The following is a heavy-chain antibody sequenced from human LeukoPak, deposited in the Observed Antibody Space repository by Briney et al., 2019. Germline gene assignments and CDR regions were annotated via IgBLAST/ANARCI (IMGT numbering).Heavy chain of an antibody. CDR2: IRYDGSNK. D-gene: IGHD3-10*01. CDR1: GFTFSSYG. Sequence: GGSLRLSCAASGFTFSSYGMRWVRQAPGKGLEWVAFIRYDGSNKYYADSVKGRFTISRDNSKNTLYLQMNSLRAEDTAVYYCAKQWFGELSLDYWGQGTLVTVSS. CDR3: AKQWFGELSLDY. J-gene: IGHJ4*02. V-gene: IGHV3-30*02.